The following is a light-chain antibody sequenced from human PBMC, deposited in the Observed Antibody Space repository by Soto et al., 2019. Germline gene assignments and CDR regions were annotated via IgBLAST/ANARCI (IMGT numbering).Light chain of an antibody. CDR3: HQRSTWPFT. Sequence: EIVLTQSPATLSLSPGERATLSCRASQRISTYLAWYQQKPGRAPRLLIYDASNRAAGIPARFGGSGSGTDFTLTISSLEPEDFAVYYCHQRSTWPFTFGPGTKVDI. V-gene: IGKV3-11*01. J-gene: IGKJ3*01. CDR2: DAS. CDR1: QRISTY.